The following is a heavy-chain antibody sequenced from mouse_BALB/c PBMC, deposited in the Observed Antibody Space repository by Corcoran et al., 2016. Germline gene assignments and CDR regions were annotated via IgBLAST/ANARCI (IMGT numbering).Heavy chain of an antibody. J-gene: IGHJ3*01. CDR1: GYTFTNYG. D-gene: IGHD4-1*01. CDR2: INTYTGEP. V-gene: IGHV9-3-1*01. Sequence: QIQLVQSGPELKKPGETVKISCKASGYTFTNYGMNWVKQAPGKGLKWMGWINTYTGEPTYADDFKGRFAFSLETSASTAYLQINNLKNEDTATYFGAREKDRGDWAFAYWCQGTLVTVSA. CDR3: AREKDRGDWAFAY.